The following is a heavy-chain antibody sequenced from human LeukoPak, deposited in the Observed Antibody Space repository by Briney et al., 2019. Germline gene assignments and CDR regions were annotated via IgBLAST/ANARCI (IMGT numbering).Heavy chain of an antibody. CDR3: ASSEFSSSWDTFDY. Sequence: SETLSLTCTVSGGSISSNGYYWGWIRQPPGKGLEWIGSFYYTGSTNYNPSLKSRVTISVDTSKNQFSLKLSSVTAADTAVYYCASSEFSSSWDTFDYWGQGTLVSVSS. D-gene: IGHD6-13*01. V-gene: IGHV4-39*07. CDR2: FYYTGST. J-gene: IGHJ4*02. CDR1: GGSISSNGYY.